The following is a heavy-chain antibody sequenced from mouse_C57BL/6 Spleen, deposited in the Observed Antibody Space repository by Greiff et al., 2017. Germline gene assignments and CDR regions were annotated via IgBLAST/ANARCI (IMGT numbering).Heavy chain of an antibody. V-gene: IGHV3-1*01. CDR2: ISYSGST. CDR1: GYSITSGYD. J-gene: IGHJ3*01. D-gene: IGHD2-5*01. CDR3: ARGHYSNYWFAY. Sequence: EVHLVESGPGMVKPSQSLSLTCTVTGYSITSGYDWHWIRHFPGNKLEWMGYISYSGSTNYNPSLKSRISITHDTSKNHFFLKLNSVTTEDTATYYCARGHYSNYWFAYWGQGTLVTVSA.